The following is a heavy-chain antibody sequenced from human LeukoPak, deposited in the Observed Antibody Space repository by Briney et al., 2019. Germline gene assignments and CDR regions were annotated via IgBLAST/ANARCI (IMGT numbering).Heavy chain of an antibody. J-gene: IGHJ4*02. CDR3: ARGSPSLLYQHFDY. CDR2: IYYSGST. CDR1: GGSISSSSYY. D-gene: IGHD2-2*02. Sequence: PSETLSLTCTVSGGSISSSSYYWGWIRQPPGKGLEWIGSIYYSGSTYYNPSLKSRVTISVDASKNQFSLKLSSVTAADTAVYYCARGSPSLLYQHFDYWGLGTLVTVSS. V-gene: IGHV4-39*07.